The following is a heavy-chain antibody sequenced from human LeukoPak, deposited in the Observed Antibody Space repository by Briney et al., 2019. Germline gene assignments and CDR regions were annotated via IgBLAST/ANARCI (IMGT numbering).Heavy chain of an antibody. CDR2: INHSGST. V-gene: IGHV4-34*01. D-gene: IGHD4-17*01. CDR1: GGSFSGYY. Sequence: SETLSLTCAVYGGSFSGYYWSWIRQPPGKGLEWIGEINHSGSTNYNPSLKSRVTMSVDTSKNQFSLKLSSVTAADTAVYYCASLNGDYPYYFDYWGQGTLVTVSS. CDR3: ASLNGDYPYYFDY. J-gene: IGHJ4*02.